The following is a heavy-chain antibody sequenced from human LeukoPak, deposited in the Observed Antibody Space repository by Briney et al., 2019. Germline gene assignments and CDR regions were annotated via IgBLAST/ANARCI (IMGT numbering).Heavy chain of an antibody. J-gene: IGHJ4*02. CDR1: RFTFSTYA. V-gene: IGHV3-23*01. CDR3: AKDLMNYDFWSGYQGY. D-gene: IGHD3-3*01. Sequence: AGGSLRLSCAASRFTFSTYAMSWVRQAAGKGLEWVSAISGSGGNTYYEDSVKGRFTISRDNSKNTLYLQMNSLRAEDTAVYYCAKDLMNYDFWSGYQGYWGQGTLVTVSS. CDR2: ISGSGGNT.